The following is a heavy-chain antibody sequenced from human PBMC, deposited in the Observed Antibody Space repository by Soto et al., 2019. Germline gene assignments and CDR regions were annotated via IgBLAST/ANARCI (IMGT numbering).Heavy chain of an antibody. CDR1: GYTFTGYY. J-gene: IGHJ6*03. CDR2: INPNSGGT. D-gene: IGHD3-3*01. CDR3: ARGGQYYDFWSGYQDYYYMDF. V-gene: IGHV1-2*02. Sequence: ASVKVSCKASGYTFTGYYMHWVRQAPGQGLEWMGWINPNSGGTNYAQNFQGRVTMTRDTSISTAYMELSRLRSDDTAVYYCARGGQYYDFWSGYQDYYYMDFWGKGTTVTVSS.